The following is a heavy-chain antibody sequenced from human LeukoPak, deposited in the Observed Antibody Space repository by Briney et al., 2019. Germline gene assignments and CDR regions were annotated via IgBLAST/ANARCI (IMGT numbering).Heavy chain of an antibody. D-gene: IGHD2-15*01. Sequence: GGPLRLSCAASGFTFSSYEMNWVRQAPGKGLEWVSYISSSGSTIYYADSVKGRFTISRDNAKNSLYLQMNSLRADDTAVYYCARDCGGGSCYGPYYAFDIWGQGTMVTVSS. J-gene: IGHJ3*02. CDR3: ARDCGGGSCYGPYYAFDI. V-gene: IGHV3-48*03. CDR1: GFTFSSYE. CDR2: ISSSGSTI.